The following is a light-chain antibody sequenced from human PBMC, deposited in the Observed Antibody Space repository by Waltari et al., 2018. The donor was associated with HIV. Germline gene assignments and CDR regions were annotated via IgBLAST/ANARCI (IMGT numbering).Light chain of an antibody. J-gene: IGLJ3*02. CDR1: SSNIGSNY. CDR3: AAWDDSLSGEV. CDR2: RNN. V-gene: IGLV1-47*01. Sequence: QSVLTQPPSASGTPGQRVTISCSGSSSNIGSNYVYWYQHLPGTAPKLLIYRNNQRPSGVPDLFSGSKSGTSASLAISGLRSEDEGDYHCAAWDDSLSGEVFGGGTKLTVL.